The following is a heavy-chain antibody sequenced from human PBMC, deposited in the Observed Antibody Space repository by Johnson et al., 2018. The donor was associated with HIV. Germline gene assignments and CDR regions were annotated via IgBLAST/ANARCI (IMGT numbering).Heavy chain of an antibody. V-gene: IGHV3-30*02. Sequence: QVQLVESGGGVVQPGGSLRLSCAASGFTFSSYGMHWVRQAPGKGLEWVAFIRYDGSNKYYADSVKGRFNISSDNSKNTRYLQMNSLRAEDTAVYYCARDSDSLYAFDIWGQGTMVTVSS. CDR2: IRYDGSNK. D-gene: IGHD3-22*01. CDR1: GFTFSSYG. CDR3: ARDSDSLYAFDI. J-gene: IGHJ3*02.